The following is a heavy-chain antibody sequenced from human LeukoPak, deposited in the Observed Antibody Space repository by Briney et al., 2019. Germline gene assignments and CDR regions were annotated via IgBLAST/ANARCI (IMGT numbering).Heavy chain of an antibody. CDR1: GYSFANYW. CDR2: IYPGDSDT. CDR3: ARPGYSSGWYGSGGFDY. Sequence: GESLKISCKGSGYSFANYWIGWVRQMPGKGLEWMGIIYPGDSDTRYSPSFQGQVTISADKSISTAYLQWSSLKASDTAMYYCARPGYSSGWYGSGGFDYWGQGTLVTVSS. J-gene: IGHJ4*02. D-gene: IGHD6-19*01. V-gene: IGHV5-51*01.